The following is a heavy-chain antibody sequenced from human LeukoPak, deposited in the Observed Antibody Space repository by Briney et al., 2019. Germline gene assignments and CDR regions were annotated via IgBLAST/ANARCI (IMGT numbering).Heavy chain of an antibody. CDR2: ISWNSGSI. J-gene: IGHJ4*02. D-gene: IGHD4-17*01. Sequence: GGSLRLSCAASGFTFDDYAMHWVRQAPGKGLEWVSGISWNSGSIGYADSVKGRFTISRDNAKNSLYLQMNSLRAEDTALYYCAKADGDFTPFDYWGQGTLVTVSS. CDR3: AKADGDFTPFDY. V-gene: IGHV3-9*01. CDR1: GFTFDDYA.